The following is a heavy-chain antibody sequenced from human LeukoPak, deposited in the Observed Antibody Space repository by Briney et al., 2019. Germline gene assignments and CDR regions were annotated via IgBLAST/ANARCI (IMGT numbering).Heavy chain of an antibody. CDR2: IYYSGST. J-gene: IGHJ4*02. Sequence: SETLSLTCTVSGGSISSYYWSWIRQPPGKGLEWIGYIYYSGSTNYNPSLKSRVTISVDTSKNQFSLKLSSVTAADTAVYYCARGYGIAAAGNPPNFDYWGQGTLVTVSS. V-gene: IGHV4-59*08. CDR1: GGSISSYY. CDR3: ARGYGIAAAGNPPNFDY. D-gene: IGHD6-13*01.